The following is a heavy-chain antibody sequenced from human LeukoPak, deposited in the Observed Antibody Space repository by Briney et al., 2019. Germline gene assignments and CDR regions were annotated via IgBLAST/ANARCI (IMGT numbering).Heavy chain of an antibody. CDR1: EFTFNTYT. Sequence: PGGSLRLSCAAAEFTFNTYTMIWVRHAPGKGLEWVSSIHTSGDIYYAGSVKGRFTISRDDATNSLFLQMNSLRADDTAVYYCASREPAGHWGQGTLVTVSS. CDR3: ASREPAGH. J-gene: IGHJ4*02. CDR2: IHTSGDI. D-gene: IGHD1-14*01. V-gene: IGHV3-21*01.